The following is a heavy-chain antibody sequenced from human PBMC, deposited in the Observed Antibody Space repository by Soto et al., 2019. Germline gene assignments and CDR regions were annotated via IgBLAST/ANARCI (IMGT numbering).Heavy chain of an antibody. Sequence: TLSLTCAVYSGSFSGYYWSWIRQPPGKGLEWIGELYQGLSIIYNPSLESRVTISGDSSKNQFSLKLRSVTAADTAVYYCARHGGYYFDYWGRGTLVTVSS. V-gene: IGHV4-34*01. CDR3: ARHGGYYFDY. J-gene: IGHJ4*02. CDR1: SGSFSGYY. D-gene: IGHD3-16*01. CDR2: LYQGLSI.